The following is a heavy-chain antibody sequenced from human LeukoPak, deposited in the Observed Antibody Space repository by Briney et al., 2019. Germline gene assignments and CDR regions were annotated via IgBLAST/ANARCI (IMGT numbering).Heavy chain of an antibody. CDR1: GYTFTSCY. CDR3: ARPHDYGDYRGKKYYFDY. Sequence: ASVKVSCKASGYTFTSCYMHWVRQAPGQGLEWMGIINPSGGSTSYAQKFQGRVTMTRDTSTSTVYMELSSLRSEDTAVYYCARPHDYGDYRGKKYYFDYWGQGTLVTVSS. D-gene: IGHD4-17*01. J-gene: IGHJ4*02. V-gene: IGHV1-46*01. CDR2: INPSGGST.